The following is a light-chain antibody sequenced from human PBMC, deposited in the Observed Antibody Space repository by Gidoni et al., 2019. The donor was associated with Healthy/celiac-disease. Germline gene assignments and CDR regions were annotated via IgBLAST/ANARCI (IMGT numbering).Light chain of an antibody. CDR2: DAS. V-gene: IGKV3-11*01. Sequence: EIVLTQSPATLSLSPGERATLSCRASKSVSSYLAWYQQKPGHAPRLLIYDASNRASGIPARFSGSGSVTDFTLTISSLEPEDFAVYYCQQRSNWYTFGQGTKLEI. J-gene: IGKJ2*01. CDR3: QQRSNWYT. CDR1: KSVSSY.